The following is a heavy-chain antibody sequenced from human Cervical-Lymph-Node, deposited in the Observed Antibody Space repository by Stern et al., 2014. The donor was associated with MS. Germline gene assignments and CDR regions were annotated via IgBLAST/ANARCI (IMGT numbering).Heavy chain of an antibody. CDR2: SVTNIGNT. CDR1: GYTFIEYA. CDR3: RAGSDAFDI. Sequence: QVQLVQSGAEVKKPGASVKVSCKASGYTFIEYAINWVRQAPGQGLEWMRWSVTNIGNTNDTQKFQGRDTLATDTSTTTVYMELRSLRSDDTAMYYYRAGSDAFDIWGQGTMVTVSS. J-gene: IGHJ3*02. V-gene: IGHV1-18*01. D-gene: IGHD6-13*01.